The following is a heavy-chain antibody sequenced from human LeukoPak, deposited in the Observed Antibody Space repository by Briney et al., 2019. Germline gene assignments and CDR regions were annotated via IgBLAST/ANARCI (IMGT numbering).Heavy chain of an antibody. CDR1: GFSFSDFY. D-gene: IGHD5-18*01. J-gene: IGHJ3*01. CDR3: ARDYSDGYNRRDAFDV. V-gene: IGHV1-2*02. CDR2: INPESGDT. Sequence: ASVKVSRKASGFSFSDFYIHWVRQAPGQGLEWMGWINPESGDTTYAERFRGRVTMTRDTSFNTVYLELTSLYSDDTAVFYCARDYSDGYNRRDAFDVWGQGTTLIVSS.